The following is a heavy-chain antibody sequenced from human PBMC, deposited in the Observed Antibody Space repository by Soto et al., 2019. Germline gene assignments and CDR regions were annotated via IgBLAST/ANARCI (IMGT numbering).Heavy chain of an antibody. V-gene: IGHV4-4*02. D-gene: IGHD1-26*01. CDR3: ARSSKVGATY. CDR1: GFSFSSYS. CDR2: IYHSGST. Sequence: PGGSLRLSCAASGFSFSSYSMNWVRQPPGKGLEWIGEIYHSGSTNYNPSLKSRVTISVDKSKNQFSLKLSSVTAADTAVYYCARSSKVGATYWGQGTLVTVSS. J-gene: IGHJ4*02.